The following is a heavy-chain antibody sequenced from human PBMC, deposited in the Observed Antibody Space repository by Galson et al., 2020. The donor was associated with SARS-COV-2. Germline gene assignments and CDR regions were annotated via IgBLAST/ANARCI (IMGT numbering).Heavy chain of an antibody. J-gene: IGHJ4*02. D-gene: IGHD3-10*01. CDR1: GGSISGYY. V-gene: IGHV4-59*01. CDR3: ASSITYGSGSYPFDY. Sequence: ASETLSLTCTVSGGSISGYYWNWIRQPPGKGLEWIGFIYYSGSTNYNPSLKSRVTISVDTSKNHFSLKLTSVTAADTAVYYCASSITYGSGSYPFDYWGQGTLVTVSS. CDR2: IYYSGST.